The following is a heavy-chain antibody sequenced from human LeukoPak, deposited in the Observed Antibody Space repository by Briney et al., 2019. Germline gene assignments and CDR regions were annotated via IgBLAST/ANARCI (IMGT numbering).Heavy chain of an antibody. Sequence: GGSLRLSCAASGFTFRSYGMHWVRQAPGKGLEWVAFIRYDGSNKYYADSVKGRFTISRDNSKNTLYLQMNSLRAEDTAVYYCAKTRLGAARYYFDYWGQGTLVTVSS. D-gene: IGHD3-16*01. V-gene: IGHV3-30*02. CDR2: IRYDGSNK. CDR3: AKTRLGAARYYFDY. CDR1: GFTFRSYG. J-gene: IGHJ4*02.